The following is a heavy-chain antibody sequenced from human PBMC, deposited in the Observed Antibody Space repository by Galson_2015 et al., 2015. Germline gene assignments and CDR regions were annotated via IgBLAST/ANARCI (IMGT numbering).Heavy chain of an antibody. J-gene: IGHJ4*02. CDR1: GDSVSSRSAA. Sequence: CAISGDSVSSRSAAWNWIRQSPSRGLEGLGRTYYRSKWKNDYAVSVKGRITINPDTSKNQFSLQLNSVTPDDTAVYYCARNSGWLDYWGQGTLVTVSS. CDR2: TYYRSKWKN. D-gene: IGHD6-19*01. V-gene: IGHV6-1*01. CDR3: ARNSGWLDY.